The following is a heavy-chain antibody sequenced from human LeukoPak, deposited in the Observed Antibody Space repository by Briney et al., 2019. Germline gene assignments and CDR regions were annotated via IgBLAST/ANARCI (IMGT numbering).Heavy chain of an antibody. V-gene: IGHV4-4*02. CDR3: ARTPYYYDSSGYYSGWFDP. J-gene: IGHJ5*02. CDR1: GGSISSSNW. D-gene: IGHD3-22*01. CDR2: IYHSGST. Sequence: PSETLSLTCAVSGGSISSSNWWSWVRQPPGKGLEWIGEIYHSGSTNYNPSLKSRVTISVDKSKNQFSLKLSSVTAADTAVYYCARTPYYYDSSGYYSGWFDPWGQGTLVTVSS.